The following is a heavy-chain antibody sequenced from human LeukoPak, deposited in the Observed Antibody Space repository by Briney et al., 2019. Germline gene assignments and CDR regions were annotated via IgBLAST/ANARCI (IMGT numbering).Heavy chain of an antibody. CDR3: AREIATILELDY. J-gene: IGHJ4*02. Sequence: ASVKVSCTASGYTFTSYGISWVRQAPGQGLEWMGWISAYNGNTNYAQKLQGRVTMTTDTSTSTAYMELRSLRSDDTAVYYCAREIATILELDYWGQGTLVTVSS. V-gene: IGHV1-18*01. CDR1: GYTFTSYG. D-gene: IGHD5-24*01. CDR2: ISAYNGNT.